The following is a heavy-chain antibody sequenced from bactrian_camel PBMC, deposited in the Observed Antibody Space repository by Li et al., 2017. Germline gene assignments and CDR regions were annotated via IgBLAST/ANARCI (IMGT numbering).Heavy chain of an antibody. CDR1: GFTFTTNY. CDR2: ISPSGENK. CDR3: VKHFDG. Sequence: QLVESGGGLVLPGGSLRLSCAASGFTFTTNYMNWVRQAPGKAPEWMCTISPSGENKDYRDSVKGRFAVSRDNDNNMVYLQLNSLRTEDMATYYCVKHFDGWGQGTQVTVS. J-gene: IGHJ4*01. V-gene: IGHV3S1*01.